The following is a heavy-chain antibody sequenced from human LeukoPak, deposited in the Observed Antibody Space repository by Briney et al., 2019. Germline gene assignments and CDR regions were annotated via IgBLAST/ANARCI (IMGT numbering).Heavy chain of an antibody. CDR3: VKNGCLDS. V-gene: IGHV3-21*06. D-gene: IGHD5-24*01. CDR2: ISTSGDST. CDR1: GFTFSSQN. J-gene: IGHJ4*02. Sequence: GGSLRLSCAASGFTFSSQNMTWARQAPGKGLEWVAYISTSGDSTKYADSVEGRFTISRDNAENSLFLLMNSLRVEDTAVYYCVKNGCLDSWGQGILVTVSS.